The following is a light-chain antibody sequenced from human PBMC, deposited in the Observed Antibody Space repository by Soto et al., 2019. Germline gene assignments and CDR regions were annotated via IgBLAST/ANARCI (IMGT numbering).Light chain of an antibody. V-gene: IGLV2-14*01. CDR2: EVS. CDR1: SRDVGDYNY. J-gene: IGLJ3*02. CDR3: SSYTSSNTWV. Sequence: QSALTQPASVSGSPGQSITISCTGTSRDVGDYNYVSWYQQHPGKAPKLMIYEVSNRPSGVSNRFSGSKSGNTASLTISGLQAEDEADYYCSSYTSSNTWVFGGGTKLTVL.